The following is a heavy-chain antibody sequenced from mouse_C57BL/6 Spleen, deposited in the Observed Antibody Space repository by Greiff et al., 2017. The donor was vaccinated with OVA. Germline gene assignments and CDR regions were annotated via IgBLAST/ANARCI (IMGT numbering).Heavy chain of an antibody. D-gene: IGHD3-2*02. CDR2: INPNNGGT. CDR3: ARDGRLSGEFAY. CDR1: GYTFTDYN. Sequence: VHVKQSGPELVKPGASVKIPCKASGYTFTDYNMDWVKQSHGKSLEWIGDINPNNGGTIYNQKFKGKATLTVDKSSSTAYMELRSLTSEDTAVYYCARDGRLSGEFAYWGQGTLVTVSA. J-gene: IGHJ3*01. V-gene: IGHV1-18*01.